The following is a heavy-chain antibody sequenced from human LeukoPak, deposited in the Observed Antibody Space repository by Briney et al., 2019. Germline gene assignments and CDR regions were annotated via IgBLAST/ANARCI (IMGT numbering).Heavy chain of an antibody. V-gene: IGHV3-48*04. Sequence: GGSLRLSCAASGFTFNSYSMNWVRQAPGKGLEWVPYISSSSSTIYYADSVKGRFTISRDNAKNSLYLQMNSLRSEDTAVYYCVTGFTTMAVDYFDYWGQGTLVTVSP. CDR1: GFTFNSYS. CDR2: ISSSSSTI. CDR3: VTGFTTMAVDYFDY. J-gene: IGHJ4*02. D-gene: IGHD5-18*01.